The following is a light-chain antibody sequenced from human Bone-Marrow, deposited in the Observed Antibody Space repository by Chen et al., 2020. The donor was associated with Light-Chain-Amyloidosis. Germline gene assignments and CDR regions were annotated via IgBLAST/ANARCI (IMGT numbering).Light chain of an antibody. V-gene: IGLV3-21*02. J-gene: IGLJ3*02. CDR1: NSGSTS. Sequence: SYVLTQPSSVSVAPGPTATIACGGNNSGSTSVHWYQQTPGQAPLLVVYDDSDRPTGLPALLSGSSSGTTATLTISRVEAGDEADYYCQVWDRSSDRPVFGGGTKLTVL. CDR2: DDS. CDR3: QVWDRSSDRPV.